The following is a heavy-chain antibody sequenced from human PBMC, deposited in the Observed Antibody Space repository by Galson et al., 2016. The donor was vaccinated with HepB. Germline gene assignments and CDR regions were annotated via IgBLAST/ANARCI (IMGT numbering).Heavy chain of an antibody. Sequence: SLRLSCAGSGFTFRRYAIHWVRQAPGKGLEWVATISYDTTYKYYADSVKGRFTISRDNSKNTLYLQMNSLRAEDTAVYYCAKRGVWDVHYFDYWGQGTLVTVSS. CDR3: AKRGVWDVHYFDY. CDR2: ISYDTTYK. V-gene: IGHV3-30*04. D-gene: IGHD3-16*01. CDR1: GFTFRRYA. J-gene: IGHJ4*02.